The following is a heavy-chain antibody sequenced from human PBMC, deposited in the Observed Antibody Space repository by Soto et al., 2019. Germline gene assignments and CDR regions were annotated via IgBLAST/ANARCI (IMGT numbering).Heavy chain of an antibody. CDR1: GYTFTSYY. Sequence: ASVKVSCKASGYTFTSYYMHWVRQAPGQGLEWMGIINPSGGSTSYAQKFQGRVTMIRDTSTSTVYMELSSLRSEDTAVYYCARETYYDFWSGRRDYGMDVWGQGTTVTVSS. J-gene: IGHJ6*02. CDR2: INPSGGST. D-gene: IGHD3-3*01. V-gene: IGHV1-46*01. CDR3: ARETYYDFWSGRRDYGMDV.